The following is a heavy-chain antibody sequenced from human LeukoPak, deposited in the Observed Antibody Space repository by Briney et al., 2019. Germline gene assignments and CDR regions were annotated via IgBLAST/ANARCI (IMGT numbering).Heavy chain of an antibody. CDR1: GFTFSSYG. CDR3: AKDLNDFWSGYYEVSKAFDI. D-gene: IGHD3-3*01. V-gene: IGHV3-30*02. Sequence: GGSLRLSCAASGFTFSSYGMHWVRQAPGKGLEWVVFIRYDGSNKYYADSVKGRFNISRDNSKNTLYQQMNSLRAEDTAVYYCAKDLNDFWSGYYEVSKAFDIWGQGTMVTVSS. J-gene: IGHJ3*02. CDR2: IRYDGSNK.